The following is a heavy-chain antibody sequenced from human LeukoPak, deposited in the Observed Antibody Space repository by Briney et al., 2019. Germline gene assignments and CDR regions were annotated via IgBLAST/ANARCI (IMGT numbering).Heavy chain of an antibody. CDR3: LTGYNHAVDWFDP. D-gene: IGHD3-9*01. Sequence: SGGSLRLSCAASGFTFSDSYMTWVRQAPEKGVEWVAYISGSGHDINYSESAKGRFTISRDNAKNSLYLQMNSLRAEDTAVYYCLTGYNHAVDWFDPWGQGTLVTVSS. CDR1: GFTFSDSY. V-gene: IGHV3-11*04. J-gene: IGHJ5*02. CDR2: ISGSGHDI.